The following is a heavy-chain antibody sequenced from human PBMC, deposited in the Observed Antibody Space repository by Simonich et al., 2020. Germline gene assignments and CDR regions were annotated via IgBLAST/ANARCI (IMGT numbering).Heavy chain of an antibody. Sequence: EVQLVESGGGLVKPGGSLRLSCAASGFTFSSYSMNWVRQAPWKGLDWVSSISSSSSYIYYENSVKCRFTSSRENDKNPLYLQMNSLRAEDTAVYYCAGGVYCSSTSCSTYYYYGMDVWGQGTTVTVSS. V-gene: IGHV3-21*01. D-gene: IGHD2-2*01. CDR1: GFTFSSYS. CDR3: AGGVYCSSTSCSTYYYYGMDV. J-gene: IGHJ6*02. CDR2: ISSSSSYI.